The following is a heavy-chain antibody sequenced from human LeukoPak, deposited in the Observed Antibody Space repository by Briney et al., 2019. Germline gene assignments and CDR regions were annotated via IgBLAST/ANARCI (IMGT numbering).Heavy chain of an antibody. CDR2: ISAYDGNT. J-gene: IGHJ4*02. CDR1: GYTFTSYY. D-gene: IGHD1-26*01. CDR3: ARGGPPGGSGSYSDY. V-gene: IGHV1-18*04. Sequence: ASVKVSCKASGYTFTSYYMHWVRQAPGQGLEWMGWISAYDGNTDYAQKFQGRVTMTTDTSTSAAYMEVRSLRSDDTAVYYCARGGPPGGSGSYSDYWGQGTLVTVSS.